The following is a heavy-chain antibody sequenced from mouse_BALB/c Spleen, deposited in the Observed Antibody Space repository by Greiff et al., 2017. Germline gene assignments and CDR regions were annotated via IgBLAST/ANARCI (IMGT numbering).Heavy chain of an antibody. Sequence: QVQLQQSGAELVRPGASVKLSCKASGYTFTSYWINWVKQRPGQGLEWIGNIYPSDSYTNYNQKFKDKATLTVDKSSSTAYMQLSSPTSEDSAVYYCTRYDYDGGFAYWGQGTLVTVSA. CDR1: GYTFTSYW. CDR2: IYPSDSYT. J-gene: IGHJ3*01. V-gene: IGHV1-69*02. D-gene: IGHD2-4*01. CDR3: TRYDYDGGFAY.